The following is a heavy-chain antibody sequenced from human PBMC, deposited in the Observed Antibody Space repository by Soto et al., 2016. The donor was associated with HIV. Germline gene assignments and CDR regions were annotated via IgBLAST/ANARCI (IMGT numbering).Heavy chain of an antibody. CDR3: ARARRDSSGHVGDFDY. V-gene: IGHV4-59*01. D-gene: IGHD3-22*01. CDR1: GGSINNYY. J-gene: IGHJ4*02. CDR2: IYYSGST. Sequence: QVQLQESGPGLVKPSETLSLTCTVSGGSINNYYWSWIRQPPGKGLEWIGYIYYSGSTNYNPSLKSRVTISVDTSKNQFSLKLSSVTAADTAVYYCARARRDSSGHVGDFDYWGQGTLVTVSS.